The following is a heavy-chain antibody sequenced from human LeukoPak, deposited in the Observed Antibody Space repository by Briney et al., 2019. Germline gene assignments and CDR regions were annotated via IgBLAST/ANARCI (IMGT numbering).Heavy chain of an antibody. CDR3: GRDIGTREYNLDH. J-gene: IGHJ4*02. V-gene: IGHV3-33*01. D-gene: IGHD1-14*01. Sequence: PGRSLRLSCAASGFIFSGYGFHWVRQAPGKGLEWVAVIWFDGSQNYHADSVKGRFTISRDDSRNTLYLQMNSLRVDDTAVYFCGRDIGTREYNLDHWGRGTLVTVSS. CDR2: IWFDGSQN. CDR1: GFIFSGYG.